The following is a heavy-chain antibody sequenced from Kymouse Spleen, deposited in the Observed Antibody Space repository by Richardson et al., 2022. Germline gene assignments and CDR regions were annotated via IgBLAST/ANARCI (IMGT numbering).Heavy chain of an antibody. CDR1: GFTFSSYG. Sequence: QVQLVESGGGVVQPGRSLRLSCAASGFTFSSYGMHWVRQAPGKGLEWVAVIWYDGSNKYYADSVKGRFTISRDNSKNTLYLQMNSLRAEDTAVYYCARDRGYSYGHAFDIWGQGTMVTVSS. V-gene: IGHV3-33*01. CDR3: ARDRGYSYGHAFDI. J-gene: IGHJ3*02. D-gene: IGHD5-18,IGHD5-18*01. CDR2: IWYDGSNK.